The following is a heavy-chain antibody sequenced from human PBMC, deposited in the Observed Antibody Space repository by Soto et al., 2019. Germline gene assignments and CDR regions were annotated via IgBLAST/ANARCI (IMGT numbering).Heavy chain of an antibody. CDR2: ISSNGGST. Sequence: GGSLRLSCSASGFTFSSYAMHWVRQAPGKGLEYVSAISSNGGSTYYADSVKGRFTISRDNSKNTLYLQMSSLRAEDTAVYYCIVVPDAIQLYNWFDPWGQGTLVTVSS. CDR1: GFTFSSYA. D-gene: IGHD2-2*01. V-gene: IGHV3-64D*06. J-gene: IGHJ5*02. CDR3: IVVPDAIQLYNWFDP.